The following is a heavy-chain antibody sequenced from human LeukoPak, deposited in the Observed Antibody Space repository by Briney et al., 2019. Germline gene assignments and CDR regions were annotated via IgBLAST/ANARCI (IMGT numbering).Heavy chain of an antibody. CDR2: IYYSGST. CDR1: GGSISSYY. J-gene: IGHJ3*02. CDR3: ATTGDQGAYGAFDI. Sequence: NPSETLSLTCTVSGGSISSYYWSWIRQPPGKGLEWIGYIYYSGSTNYNPSLKSRVTISVDTSKNQFSLKLSSVTAADTAVYYCATTGDQGAYGAFDIWGQGTMVTVSS. D-gene: IGHD7-27*01. V-gene: IGHV4-59*01.